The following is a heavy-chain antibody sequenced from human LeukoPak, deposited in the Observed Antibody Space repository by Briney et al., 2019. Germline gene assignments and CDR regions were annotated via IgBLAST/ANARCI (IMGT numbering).Heavy chain of an antibody. D-gene: IGHD2-15*01. V-gene: IGHV4-31*03. CDR1: GGSISSGGYY. CDR3: ARGLLLPLYYYYYYMDV. CDR2: IYYSGST. J-gene: IGHJ6*03. Sequence: SETLSLTCTVSGGSISSGGYYWSWIRQHPGTGLEWIGYIYYSGSTYYNPSLKSRLTISLDTSKNQFSLKLSSVTAADTAVYYCARGLLLPLYYYYYYMDVWGKGTTVTVSS.